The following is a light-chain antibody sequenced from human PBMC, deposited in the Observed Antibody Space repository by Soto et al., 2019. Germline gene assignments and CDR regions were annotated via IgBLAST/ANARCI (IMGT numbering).Light chain of an antibody. J-gene: IGLJ1*01. CDR2: EVS. CDR3: CSYAGSLTYV. CDR1: SSDVGSYTL. Sequence: QSALTQPASVSGSPGQSITLSCTGTSSDVGSYTLVSWYQQHPGKAPKFIIFEVSQRPSGVSNRFSGSKSGNTASLTISGLQAEDEADYYCCSYAGSLTYVFGSGTKVTVL. V-gene: IGLV2-23*02.